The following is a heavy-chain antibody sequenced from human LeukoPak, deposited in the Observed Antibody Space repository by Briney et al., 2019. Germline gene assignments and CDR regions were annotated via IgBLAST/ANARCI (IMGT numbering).Heavy chain of an antibody. D-gene: IGHD6-6*01. V-gene: IGHV3-48*01. Sequence: GGSLRLSCAASGFTFSSYSMNWVRQAPGKGLEWVSYISSSSSTIYYADSVKGRFTISRDNAKNSLYLQMNSLRAEDTAVYYCARVPYSSSSGYYYYYMDVWGKGTTVTVSS. CDR1: GFTFSSYS. CDR2: ISSSSSTI. J-gene: IGHJ6*03. CDR3: ARVPYSSSSGYYYYYMDV.